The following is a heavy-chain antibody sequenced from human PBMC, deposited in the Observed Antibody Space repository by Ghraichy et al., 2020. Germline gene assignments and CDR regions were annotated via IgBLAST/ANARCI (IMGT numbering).Heavy chain of an antibody. CDR1: GFTFSSYA. CDR3: AAALLWWRVDY. CDR2: ISHNAVST. J-gene: IGHJ4*02. V-gene: IGHV3-23*01. D-gene: IGHD3-10*01. Sequence: GGSLRLSCAASGFTFSSYAMTWVRQAPGKGLEWVSSISHNAVSTYYGDSVKGRFTISRDNSKNTLYLQLNSLRAEDTAVYYCAAALLWWRVDYWGQGTLVTVAS.